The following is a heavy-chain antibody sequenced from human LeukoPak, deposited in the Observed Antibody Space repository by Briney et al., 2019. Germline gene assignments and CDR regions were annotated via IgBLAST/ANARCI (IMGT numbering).Heavy chain of an antibody. J-gene: IGHJ4*02. Sequence: GASVKVSCKAPGYTFTSYAMHWVRQAPGQRLEWMGWINAGNGNTKYSQKFQGRVTITRDTSADTAYMELSSLRSEDTAVYYCARLKYCTNGVCYAGFDYWGQGTLVTVSS. V-gene: IGHV1-3*01. CDR2: INAGNGNT. D-gene: IGHD2-8*01. CDR1: GYTFTSYA. CDR3: ARLKYCTNGVCYAGFDY.